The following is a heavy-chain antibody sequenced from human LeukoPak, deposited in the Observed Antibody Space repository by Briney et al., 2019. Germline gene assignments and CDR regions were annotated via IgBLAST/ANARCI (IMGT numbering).Heavy chain of an antibody. D-gene: IGHD2-15*01. Sequence: SETLSLTCTVSGGSISSYYWSWIRQPPAKGLEWIGFMYHVGTTNYNPSLKSRVTISVDTSKNQFSLKVNSVTAADTAVYYCARRTGSFSFDYWGQGTLVSASS. CDR2: MYHVGTT. CDR1: GGSISSYY. J-gene: IGHJ4*02. V-gene: IGHV4-59*08. CDR3: ARRTGSFSFDY.